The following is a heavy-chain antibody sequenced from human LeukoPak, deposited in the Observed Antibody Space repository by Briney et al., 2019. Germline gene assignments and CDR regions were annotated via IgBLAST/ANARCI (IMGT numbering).Heavy chain of an antibody. CDR1: GFTFSSHA. CDR3: ARTYDFGIGPPGDAFDN. CDR2: ISGSGGST. D-gene: IGHD3-3*01. J-gene: IGHJ3*02. Sequence: GGSLRLSCAASGFTFSSHAMSWVRQAPGEGLEWVSAISGSGGSTYYADSVQGRFTISRDNAEDSVYLQMNSLRVEDTAVYYCARTYDFGIGPPGDAFDNWGQGTLVTVFS. V-gene: IGHV3-23*01.